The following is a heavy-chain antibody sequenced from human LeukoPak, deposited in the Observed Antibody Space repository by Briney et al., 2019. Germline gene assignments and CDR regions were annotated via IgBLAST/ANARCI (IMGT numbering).Heavy chain of an antibody. J-gene: IGHJ4*02. CDR3: ARSYNPTFYNADLSLDY. Sequence: GASVKVSCKASGYTFTSYGISWVRQAPGQGLEWMGWISAYNGNTNYAQKFQGWVTMTRDTSISTAYMELSRLRSDDTAVYYCARSYNPTFYNADLSLDYWGQGTLVTVSS. CDR2: ISAYNGNT. CDR1: GYTFTSYG. V-gene: IGHV1-18*01. D-gene: IGHD2-2*02.